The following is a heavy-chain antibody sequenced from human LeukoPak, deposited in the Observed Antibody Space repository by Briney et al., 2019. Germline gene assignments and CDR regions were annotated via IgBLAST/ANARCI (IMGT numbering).Heavy chain of an antibody. CDR3: AKDIRTYDFWSGYWDY. Sequence: GGSLRLSCAASGFTFSSYAMSWVRQAPGKGLEWVSAISGSGGSTYYADSVKGRFTISRDNSKNTLYLQMNSLRAEDTAVYYCAKDIRTYDFWSGYWDYWGQGTLVTVSS. J-gene: IGHJ4*02. CDR1: GFTFSSYA. CDR2: ISGSGGST. V-gene: IGHV3-23*01. D-gene: IGHD3-3*01.